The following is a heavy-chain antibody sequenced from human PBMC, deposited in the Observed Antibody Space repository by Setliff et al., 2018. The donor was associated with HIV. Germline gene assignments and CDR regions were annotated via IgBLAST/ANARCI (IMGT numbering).Heavy chain of an antibody. J-gene: IGHJ4*02. Sequence: PGGSLRLSCAASGFTSSSYSMHWVRQAPGKGLEWIACISSGSSSTDYADSVKGRFTSSRDNAKNSLELQMNGLRVDDTAVYYCARDFITGTLDFDYRGQGAQVTVSS. CDR2: ISSGSSST. CDR3: ARDFITGTLDFDY. D-gene: IGHD1-7*01. V-gene: IGHV3-48*04. CDR1: GFTSSSYS.